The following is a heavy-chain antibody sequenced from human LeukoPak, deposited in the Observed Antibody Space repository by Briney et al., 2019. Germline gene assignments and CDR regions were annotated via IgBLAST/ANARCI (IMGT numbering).Heavy chain of an antibody. CDR3: ARGRITRGT. J-gene: IGHJ5*02. V-gene: IGHV3-11*04. CDR1: GFTFSDYS. D-gene: IGHD3-10*01. CDR2: ISESGTTI. Sequence: GGSLRLSCAASGFTFSDYSMSWIRQAPGKGLEWVSHISESGTTIYYADSVKGRFTISRDNTKNSLYLQTNSLRTEDTAVYYCARGRITRGTWGQGTLVTVSS.